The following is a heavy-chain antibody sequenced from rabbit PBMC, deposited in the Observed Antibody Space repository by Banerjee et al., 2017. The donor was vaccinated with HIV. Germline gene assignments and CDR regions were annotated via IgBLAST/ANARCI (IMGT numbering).Heavy chain of an antibody. CDR2: IYAGSSGST. V-gene: IGHV1S45*01. D-gene: IGHD1-1*01. J-gene: IGHJ2*01. Sequence: QEQLEESGGGLVKPEGSLTLTCKASGFDLSSYWMSWVRQAPGKGLEWIACIYAGSSGSTYYASWAKGRFTISKTSSTTVTLQVTSLTAADTATYFCARGYASSGGYYPWGQGTLVTVS. CDR3: ARGYASSGGYYP. CDR1: GFDLSSYW.